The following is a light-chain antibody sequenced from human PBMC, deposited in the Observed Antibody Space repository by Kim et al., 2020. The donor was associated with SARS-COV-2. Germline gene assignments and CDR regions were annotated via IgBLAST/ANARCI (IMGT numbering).Light chain of an antibody. CDR3: AAWDDSLNGYV. CDR1: SSNIGSKT. J-gene: IGLJ1*01. V-gene: IGLV1-44*01. CDR2: SNN. Sequence: GQRVTISCSGSSSNIGSKTVSWYQQLPGTAPKLLSYSNNKRPSGVPDRFSGSKSGTSASLAISGLQSEDEADYYCAAWDDSLNGYVFGTGTKVTVL.